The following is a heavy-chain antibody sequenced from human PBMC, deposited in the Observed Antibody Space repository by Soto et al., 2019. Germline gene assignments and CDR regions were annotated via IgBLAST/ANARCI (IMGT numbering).Heavy chain of an antibody. CDR3: ARSGGYVNGFDY. D-gene: IGHD1-26*01. V-gene: IGHV3-53*01. CDR1: GFTVNNHF. J-gene: IGHJ4*02. Sequence: EVQLVESGGGLIQPGGSLRLSCAASGFTVNNHFMNWVRQAPGKGLEWVSVIYSGGTTNHADSVKGRFTISRDNSKNMLYLQMNGLRAEDTAVYYCARSGGYVNGFDYWGQGTLVTVSS. CDR2: IYSGGTT.